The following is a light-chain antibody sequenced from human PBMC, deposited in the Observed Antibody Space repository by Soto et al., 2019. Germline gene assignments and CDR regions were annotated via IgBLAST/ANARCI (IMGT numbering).Light chain of an antibody. CDR3: QQYGSSPIT. J-gene: IGKJ5*01. V-gene: IGKV3-20*01. CDR1: PSVTNY. CDR2: GAF. Sequence: EIVLTQSPATRSWSRVERASLSFMASPSVTNYLAWYQQKPGQPPRLLIYGAFNRAAGIPARFSGSGSGTDFTLTIRRLEPEDAAVYYCQQYGSSPITFGQGTRLEIK.